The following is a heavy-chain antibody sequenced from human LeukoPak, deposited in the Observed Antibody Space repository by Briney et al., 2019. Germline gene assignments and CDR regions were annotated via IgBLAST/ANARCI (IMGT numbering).Heavy chain of an antibody. V-gene: IGHV1-18*01. J-gene: IGHJ4*02. CDR3: ARRRLERGYSGYEIFDY. D-gene: IGHD5-12*01. CDR2: ISAYNGNT. Sequence: ASVKVSCKASGYTLTSYGISWVRQAPGQGLEWMGWISAYNGNTNYAQKLQGRVTMTTDTSTSTAYMELRSLRSDDTAVYYCARRRLERGYSGYEIFDYWGQGTLVTVSS. CDR1: GYTLTSYG.